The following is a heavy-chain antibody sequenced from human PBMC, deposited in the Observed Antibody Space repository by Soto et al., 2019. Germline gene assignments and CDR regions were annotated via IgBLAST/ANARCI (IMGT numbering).Heavy chain of an antibody. V-gene: IGHV1-69*13. D-gene: IGHD2-2*01. CDR2: IIPIFGIA. Sequence: GASVMVSCKASEGTFSSYTISWVRQAPGQGLEWMGRIIPIFGIANYAQKFQGRVTITADESTSTAYMELSSLRSEDTAVYYCARGIGSSTEVFGYWGQGTLVTVSS. J-gene: IGHJ4*02. CDR3: ARGIGSSTEVFGY. CDR1: EGTFSSYT.